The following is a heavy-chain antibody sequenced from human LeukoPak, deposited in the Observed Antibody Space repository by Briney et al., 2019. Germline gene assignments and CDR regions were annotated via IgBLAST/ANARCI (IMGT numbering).Heavy chain of an antibody. D-gene: IGHD3-16*01. J-gene: IGHJ6*03. CDR1: GSGFTFGNFA. CDR3: AKDGSWGDYYFYFYMDV. V-gene: IGHV3-23*01. Sequence: GGSLRLSCEVSGSGFTFGNFAMSWVRQAPGKGLEWVSGISGSGYYTYYADSVKGRFTISRDNSKNTLYIQMNSLRAEDTGVYYCAKDGSWGDYYFYFYMDVWGKGTTVTVSS. CDR2: ISGSGYYT.